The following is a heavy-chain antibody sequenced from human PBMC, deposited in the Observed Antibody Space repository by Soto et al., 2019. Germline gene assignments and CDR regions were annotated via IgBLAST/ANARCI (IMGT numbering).Heavy chain of an antibody. CDR3: AGGGVYYFWGGAADY. CDR2: IYSSGST. Sequence: QVQLQESGPGLVKPSQTLSLTCTVSGGSISSGGYYWTWIRQHPGKGLEWIAYIYSSGSTYYNPSLRSRLTISLVTSKNQFSLKLAFVAAVDSAVYYCAGGGVYYFWGGAADYWGEVILVTVS. V-gene: IGHV4-31*03. D-gene: IGHD3-3*01. J-gene: IGHJ4*02. CDR1: GGSISSGGYY.